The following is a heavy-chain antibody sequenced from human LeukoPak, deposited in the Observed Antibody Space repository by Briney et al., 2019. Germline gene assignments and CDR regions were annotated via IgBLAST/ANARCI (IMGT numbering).Heavy chain of an antibody. D-gene: IGHD1-14*01. CDR2: LYSDGNT. CDR1: GFTVSTND. CDR3: ARGVEPLAANTLAY. V-gene: IGHV3-53*01. Sequence: PGGSLRLSCAASGFTVSTNDMTWVRQAPGKGLEWVSVLYSDGNTKYADSVQGRFTISRDNSKNTLYLEMNGLSPDDTAVYYCARGVEPLAANTLAYWGQGTLVTVSS. J-gene: IGHJ4*02.